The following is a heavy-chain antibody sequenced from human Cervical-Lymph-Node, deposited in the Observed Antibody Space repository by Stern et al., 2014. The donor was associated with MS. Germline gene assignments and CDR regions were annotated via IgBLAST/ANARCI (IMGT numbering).Heavy chain of an antibody. CDR3: ARMMGSGYRHYFDY. CDR1: GVSLITSGTR. D-gene: IGHD3-3*01. J-gene: IGHJ4*02. Sequence: QITLKESGPALVKPTQTLTLTCTFSGVSLITSGTRVSWIRQPPGRALEWLARIDWNDNTFYNSSQMTMLTITKDTSKNQVVLTMTNVDPVDTATYYCARMMGSGYRHYFDYWGQGTPVTVSS. V-gene: IGHV2-70*04. CDR2: IDWNDNT.